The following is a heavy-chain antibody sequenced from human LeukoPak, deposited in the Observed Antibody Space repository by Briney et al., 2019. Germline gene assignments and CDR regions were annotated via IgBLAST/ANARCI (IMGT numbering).Heavy chain of an antibody. Sequence: GGSLRLSCAASGFTFSSYGMHWVRQAPGKGLEWVAFIRYDGSNKYYADSVKGRFTISRDNSKNTLYLQMNSLRAEDTVVYYCAKDRRITIFGVVIRPDAFDIWGQGTMVTVSS. CDR1: GFTFSSYG. CDR2: IRYDGSNK. CDR3: AKDRRITIFGVVIRPDAFDI. J-gene: IGHJ3*02. D-gene: IGHD3-3*01. V-gene: IGHV3-30*02.